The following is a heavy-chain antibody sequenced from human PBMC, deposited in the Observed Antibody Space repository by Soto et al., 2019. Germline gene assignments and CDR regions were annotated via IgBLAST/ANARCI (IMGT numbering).Heavy chain of an antibody. CDR1: GGSFSGYY. D-gene: IGHD3-10*01. CDR3: ARGQAYYDFWSDYYGSGSYYCY. CDR2: INHSGST. V-gene: IGHV4-34*01. J-gene: IGHJ4*02. Sequence: SETLSLTCAVYGGSFSGYYWSWIRQPPGKGLEWIGEINHSGSTNYNPSLKSRVTISVDTSKNQFSLKLSSVTAADTAVYYCARGQAYYDFWSDYYGSGSYYCYWGQGTLVTVSS.